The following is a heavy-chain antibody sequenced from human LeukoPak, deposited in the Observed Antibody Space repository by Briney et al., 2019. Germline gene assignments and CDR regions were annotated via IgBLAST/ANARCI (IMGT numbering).Heavy chain of an antibody. V-gene: IGHV3-23*01. J-gene: IGHJ6*03. CDR1: GFTFSSYA. CDR2: ISGSGGNT. Sequence: GGSLRLSCAASGFTFSSYAMSWVRQAPGKGLEWVSAISGSGGNTYYADSVKGRFTVSRDNSKNTLYLQMNSLRAEDTAVYYCAKVTATIKGSYYYYMDVWGKGTTVTVSS. D-gene: IGHD5-24*01. CDR3: AKVTATIKGSYYYYMDV.